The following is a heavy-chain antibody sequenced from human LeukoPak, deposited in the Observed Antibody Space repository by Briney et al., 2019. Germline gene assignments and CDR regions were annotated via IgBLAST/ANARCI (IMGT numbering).Heavy chain of an antibody. J-gene: IGHJ3*02. CDR2: IYYSGST. CDR1: GGSISSSSYY. Sequence: SETLSLTCTVSGGSISSSSYYWGWIRQPPGNGLEWIGSIYYSGSTYYNPSLKSRVTISVDTSNNQLSLKVNSVTAADTAMYYCVKSNSRYQPWTLDIWGRGTMVTVSS. V-gene: IGHV4-39*07. D-gene: IGHD2-2*01. CDR3: VKSNSRYQPWTLDI.